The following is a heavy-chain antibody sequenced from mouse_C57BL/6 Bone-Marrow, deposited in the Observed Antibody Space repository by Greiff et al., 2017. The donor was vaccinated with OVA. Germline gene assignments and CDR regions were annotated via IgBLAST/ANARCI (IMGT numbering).Heavy chain of an antibody. V-gene: IGHV5-4*01. D-gene: IGHD2-12*01. CDR3: ARDSFRAMDY. J-gene: IGHJ4*01. CDR2: ISDGGSYT. CDR1: GFTFSSYA. Sequence: EVQVVESGGGLVKPGGSLKLSCAASGFTFSSYAMSWVRQTPEKRLEWVATISDGGSYTCYPDNVKGRFTISRDNAKNNLYLQMSHLQSEDTAMYYCARDSFRAMDYWGQGTSVTVSS.